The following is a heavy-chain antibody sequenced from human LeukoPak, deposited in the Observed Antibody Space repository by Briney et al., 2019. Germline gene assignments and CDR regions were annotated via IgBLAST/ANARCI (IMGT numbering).Heavy chain of an antibody. CDR3: ARDLPYNSSWYPQNYYYYGMDV. CDR1: GYTFTGYY. Sequence: ASVKVSCKASGYTFTGYYMHWVRQAPGQGLEWMGWINPNSGGTNYAQKFQGRVTMTRDTSISTAYMELSRLRSDDTAVYYCARDLPYNSSWYPQNYYYYGMDVWGQGTTVTVSS. CDR2: INPNSGGT. J-gene: IGHJ6*02. V-gene: IGHV1-2*02. D-gene: IGHD6-13*01.